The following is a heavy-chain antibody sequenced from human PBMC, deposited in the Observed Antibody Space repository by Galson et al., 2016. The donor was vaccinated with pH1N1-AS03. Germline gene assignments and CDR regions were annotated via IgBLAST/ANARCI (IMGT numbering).Heavy chain of an antibody. CDR2: ISWHSTII. CDR3: AKDLLSGGWFTAADS. D-gene: IGHD6-19*01. V-gene: IGHV3-9*01. J-gene: IGHJ4*02. CDR1: GFIFEHYA. Sequence: SPRLSCAASGFIFEHYAMHWVQQAPGKGLEWVSGISWHSTIIDYADSVKGRFTISRDNAQNSLYLEMSSLRPEDTAVYCCAKDLLSGGWFTAADSWGQGTLVTVSS.